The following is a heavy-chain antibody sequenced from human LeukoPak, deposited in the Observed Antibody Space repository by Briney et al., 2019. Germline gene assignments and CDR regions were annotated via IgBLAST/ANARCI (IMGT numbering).Heavy chain of an antibody. J-gene: IGHJ5*02. Sequence: PSETLSLTCTVSGGSISSSSYYWGWIRQPPGKGLEWIGSIYHSGSTNYNPSLKSRVTISVDKSKNQFSLKLSSVTAADTAVYYCARDVYPHRVMGVWFDPWGQGTLVTVSS. V-gene: IGHV4-39*07. CDR2: IYHSGST. CDR3: ARDVYPHRVMGVWFDP. CDR1: GGSISSSSYY. D-gene: IGHD1-14*01.